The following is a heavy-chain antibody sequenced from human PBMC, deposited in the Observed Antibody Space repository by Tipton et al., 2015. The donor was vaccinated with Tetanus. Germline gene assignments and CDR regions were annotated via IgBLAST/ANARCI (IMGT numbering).Heavy chain of an antibody. CDR1: GFTFSSYG. Sequence: RSLRLSCAASGFTFSSYGMHWVRQAPGKGLEWVAVISYDGSNKYYADSVKGRFTISRDNSKNTLYLQMNSLRAEDTAVYYCAKVRLGITIFWPMDVWGKGTTVTVSS. D-gene: IGHD3-9*01. CDR3: AKVRLGITIFWPMDV. V-gene: IGHV3-30*18. CDR2: ISYDGSNK. J-gene: IGHJ6*04.